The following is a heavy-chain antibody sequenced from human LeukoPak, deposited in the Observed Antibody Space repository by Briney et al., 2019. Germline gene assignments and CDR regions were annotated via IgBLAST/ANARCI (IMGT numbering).Heavy chain of an antibody. CDR3: ARPMTTVTTWEKNAFDI. D-gene: IGHD4-17*01. Sequence: SETLSLTCAVCGGFFSGYYWSWMRQPRAKGLEWIGEINHSRSTNYNPSLKSRVTISVDTSKNQFSLRLSSVTAADTAVYYCARPMTTVTTWEKNAFDIWGQGTMVTVSS. CDR2: INHSRST. J-gene: IGHJ3*02. CDR1: GGFFSGYY. V-gene: IGHV4-34*01.